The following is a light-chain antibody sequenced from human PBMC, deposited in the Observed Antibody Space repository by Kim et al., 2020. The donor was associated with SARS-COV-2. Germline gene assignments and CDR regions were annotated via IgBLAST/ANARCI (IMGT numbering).Light chain of an antibody. CDR2: AVS. V-gene: IGLV2-14*03. CDR1: SSDVGGYNY. Sequence: QSITISCTGTSSDVGGYNYVSWYQQHPGKAPKLMIYAVSNRPSGVSNRFSGSKSGNTASLTISGLQAEDEADYYCSSYTSSSTPYVFGTGTKVTVL. CDR3: SSYTSSSTPYV. J-gene: IGLJ1*01.